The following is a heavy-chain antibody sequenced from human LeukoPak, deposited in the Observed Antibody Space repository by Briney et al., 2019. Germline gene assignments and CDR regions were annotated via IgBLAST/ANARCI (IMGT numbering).Heavy chain of an antibody. CDR3: ARSPQKGYDFWSGYYPYYYGMDV. CDR2: IYYSGST. V-gene: IGHV4-59*08. J-gene: IGHJ6*02. Sequence: SETLSLTCTVSGGSISSYYWSWIRQPPGKGLEWIGYIYYSGSTNYNPSLKSRVTISVDTSKNQFSLKLSSVTAADTAVYYCARSPQKGYDFWSGYYPYYYGMDVWGQGTTVTVSS. CDR1: GGSISSYY. D-gene: IGHD3-3*01.